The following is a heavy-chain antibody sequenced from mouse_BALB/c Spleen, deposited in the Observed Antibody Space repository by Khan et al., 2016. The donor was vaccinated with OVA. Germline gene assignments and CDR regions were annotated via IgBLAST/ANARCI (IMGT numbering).Heavy chain of an antibody. J-gene: IGHJ3*01. Sequence: VQLQESGPGLVQPSQSLSITCTVSGFSLNNYSVHWVRQSPGKGLEWLGVIWSAGSTDYNAAFISRLTISKDNSRSQVCFKMNSLQPNDTAIYYCARRGYDYGRGALFAYWGQGTLVTVSA. V-gene: IGHV2-2*02. CDR2: IWSAGST. CDR3: ARRGYDYGRGALFAY. CDR1: GFSLNNYS. D-gene: IGHD2-4*01.